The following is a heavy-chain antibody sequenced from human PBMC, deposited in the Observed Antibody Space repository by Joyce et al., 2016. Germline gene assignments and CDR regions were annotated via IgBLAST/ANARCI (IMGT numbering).Heavy chain of an antibody. CDR3: TTPSCAN. D-gene: IGHD2-2*01. CDR2: INSDDSRI. Sequence: EVHMVESGGGLVQPGGSMRLSCAVSGIIFISKEMNWVRQAPGKGLECISSINSDDSRIHYADSVRGRFTISRDNARNSLYLEMNYLRVEDTAIYYCTTPSCANWGQGSLVTVSS. CDR1: GIIFISKE. V-gene: IGHV3-48*03. J-gene: IGHJ1*01.